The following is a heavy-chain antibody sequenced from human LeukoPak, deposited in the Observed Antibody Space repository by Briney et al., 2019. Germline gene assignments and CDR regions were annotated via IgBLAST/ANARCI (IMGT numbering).Heavy chain of an antibody. CDR2: INHSGST. V-gene: IGHV4-34*01. J-gene: IGHJ4*02. CDR3: ARERWLQPYFDY. Sequence: PSETLSLTCAVYGGSFSGYYWSWIRQPPGKGLEWIGEINHSGSTNYNPSLKSRVTTSVDTSKNQFSLKLSSVTAADTAVYYCARERWLQPYFDYWGQGTLVTVSS. D-gene: IGHD5-24*01. CDR1: GGSFSGYY.